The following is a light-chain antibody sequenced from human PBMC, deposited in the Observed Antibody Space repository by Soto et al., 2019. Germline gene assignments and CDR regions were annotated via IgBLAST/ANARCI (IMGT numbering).Light chain of an antibody. V-gene: IGLV2-14*01. CDR1: SNDIGTYEY. Sequence: QSVLTQPASVSGSPGQSITISCTGSSNDIGTYEYVSWHQHHPGRAPKLIIFGVNDRPSGISDRFSGSKSGNTASLTIFGLQLEDEAVYYCSSYTTGSTLPWGVGTGTKVT. CDR2: GVN. J-gene: IGLJ1*01. CDR3: SSYTTGSTLPWG.